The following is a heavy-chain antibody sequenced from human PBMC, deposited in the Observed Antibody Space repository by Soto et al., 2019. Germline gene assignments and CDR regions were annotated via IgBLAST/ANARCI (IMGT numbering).Heavy chain of an antibody. CDR2: IYYSGST. J-gene: IGHJ4*02. D-gene: IGHD2-15*01. V-gene: IGHV4-61*05. CDR3: ARGYCSGGSCYSRFFDY. Sequence: SETLSLTCTVSGGSISSSSYYWGWIRQPPGKGLEWIGYIYYSGSTNYNPSLKSRVTIFVDTSKNQFSLKLSSVTAADTAVYYCARGYCSGGSCYSRFFDYWGQGTLVTVSS. CDR1: GGSISSSSYY.